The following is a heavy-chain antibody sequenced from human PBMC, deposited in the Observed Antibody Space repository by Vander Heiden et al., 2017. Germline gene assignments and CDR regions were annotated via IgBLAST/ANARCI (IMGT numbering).Heavy chain of an antibody. CDR3: ARGNYGMDV. V-gene: IGHV3-74*01. CDR1: GFTFGHYH. Sequence: EVQLVESGGGSVQPGGFRRLSCVGSGFTFGHYHISWRRLAPGKGLVWVSNINSDGSITNYADSARGRFTISRDNARSTVYLQMNDLRAEDTAVYYCARGNYGMDVWGQGSTVTVSS. J-gene: IGHJ6*02. CDR2: INSDGSIT.